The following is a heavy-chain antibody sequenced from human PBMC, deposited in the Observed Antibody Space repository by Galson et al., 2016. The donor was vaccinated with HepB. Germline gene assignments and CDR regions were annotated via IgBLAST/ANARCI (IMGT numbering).Heavy chain of an antibody. V-gene: IGHV3-23*01. CDR2: ISRSGDRT. CDR3: VQGSTAPAV. J-gene: IGHJ6*04. CDR1: GFTFSNYG. D-gene: IGHD1-26*01. Sequence: SLRLSCAASGFTFSNYGMTWVRQAPGKGLEVIASISRSGDRTDYADSVKGRFTISRDNSKNTLSLQMNSLRVEDTAVYYCVQGSTAPAVWGKGTTVTVSS.